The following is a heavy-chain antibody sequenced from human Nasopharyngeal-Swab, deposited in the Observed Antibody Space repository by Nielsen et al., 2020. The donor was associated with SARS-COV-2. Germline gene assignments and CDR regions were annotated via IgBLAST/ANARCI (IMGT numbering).Heavy chain of an antibody. CDR1: GFTFSNAW. Sequence: GESLKISCAASGFTFSNAWMSWVRQAPGKGLEWVGRIKSKTDGGTTDYAAPVKGRFTISRDDSKNTLYLQMNSLKTEDTAVYYCTTDELRHFDKNYYHYGMQVWGQGTTVTVAS. CDR3: TTDELRHFDKNYYHYGMQV. V-gene: IGHV3-15*01. CDR2: IKSKTDGGTT. J-gene: IGHJ6*02. D-gene: IGHD3-9*01.